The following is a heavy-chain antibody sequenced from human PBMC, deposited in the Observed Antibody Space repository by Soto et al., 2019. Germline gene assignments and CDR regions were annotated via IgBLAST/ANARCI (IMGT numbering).Heavy chain of an antibody. CDR1: GFTFSSDW. CDR2: IKQDGSEK. V-gene: IGHV3-7*01. Sequence: PGGSLRLSCAASGFTFSSDWMSWVRQAPGKGLEWVANIKQDGSEKYYVDSVKGRFTISRDNAKNSLYLQMNSLRAEDTAVYYCARVNRGWYLRVWFDPWGQGTLVTVSS. J-gene: IGHJ5*02. CDR3: ARVNRGWYLRVWFDP. D-gene: IGHD6-19*01.